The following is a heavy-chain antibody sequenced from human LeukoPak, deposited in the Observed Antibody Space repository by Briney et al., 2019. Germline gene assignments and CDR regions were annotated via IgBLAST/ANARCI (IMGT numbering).Heavy chain of an antibody. CDR1: GGTFSSYG. CDR3: ARDRGCSGASCSPGAFDI. CDR2: IIPILGIA. Sequence: SVKVSCKASGGTFSSYGISWVRPAPGQGLAWMGRIIPILGIANYAQKFQGRVTITADKFTSTAYMELNSLTSEDTAVYYCARDRGCSGASCSPGAFDIWGQGTMVTVSS. V-gene: IGHV1-69*04. D-gene: IGHD2-15*01. J-gene: IGHJ3*02.